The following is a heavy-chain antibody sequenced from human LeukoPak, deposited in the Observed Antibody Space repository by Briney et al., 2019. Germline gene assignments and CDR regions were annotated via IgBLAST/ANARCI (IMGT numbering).Heavy chain of an antibody. CDR3: ARHDDSGSP. J-gene: IGHJ5*02. V-gene: IGHV1-2*02. CDR1: GYTFTGYY. CDR2: INPNSGGT. Sequence: ASVKVSCKASGYTFTGYYMHWVRQAPGQGLEWMGWINPNSGGTNYAQKFQGRVTMTRDTSISTAYLQWSSLKASDTAMYYCARHDDSGSPWGQGTQVTASS. D-gene: IGHD4-17*01.